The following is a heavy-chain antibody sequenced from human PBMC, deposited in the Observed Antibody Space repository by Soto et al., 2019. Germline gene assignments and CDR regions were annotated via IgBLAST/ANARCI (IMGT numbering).Heavy chain of an antibody. CDR2: ISSSGGSA. CDR1: GFTFSSYG. J-gene: IGHJ4*02. V-gene: IGHV3-23*01. CDR3: ARGATSPSY. Sequence: GGSLRLSCAASGFTFSSYGMSWVRQAPGKGLEWVSAISSSGGSAYYADSVKGRFTISRDNSKNTLYLQMNSLRAEDTAVYYCARGATSPSYWSQRTPVTVSS.